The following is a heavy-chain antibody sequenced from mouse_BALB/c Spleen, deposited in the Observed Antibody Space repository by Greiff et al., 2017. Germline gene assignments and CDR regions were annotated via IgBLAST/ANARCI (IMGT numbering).Heavy chain of an antibody. D-gene: IGHD2-4*01. CDR2: IYPGSGNT. J-gene: IGHJ4*01. CDR1: GYTFTDYY. V-gene: IGHV1-84*02. CDR3: ARGITIAMDY. Sequence: LMESGPELVKPGASVKISCKASGYTFTDYYINWVKQKPGQGLEWIGWIYPGSGNTKYNEKFKGKATLTVDTSSSTAYMQLSSLTSEDTAVYFCARGITIAMDYWGQGTSVTVSS.